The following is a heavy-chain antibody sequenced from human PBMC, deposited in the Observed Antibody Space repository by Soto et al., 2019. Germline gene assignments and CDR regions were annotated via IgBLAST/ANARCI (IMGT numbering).Heavy chain of an antibody. CDR3: ARARPYDLPGVGQRSYYFDY. CDR1: GGCISSGGYY. Sequence: SETLSLTCTVSGGCISSGGYYWSWIRQHPGKGLEWIGYIYYSGSTYYNPSLKSRVTISVDTSKNQFSLKLSSVTAADTAVYYCARARPYDLPGVGQRSYYFDYWGQGTLVTVSS. CDR2: IYYSGST. J-gene: IGHJ4*02. D-gene: IGHD3-3*01. V-gene: IGHV4-31*03.